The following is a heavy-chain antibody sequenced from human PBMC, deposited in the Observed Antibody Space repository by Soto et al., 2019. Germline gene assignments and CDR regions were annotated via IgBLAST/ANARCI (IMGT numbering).Heavy chain of an antibody. D-gene: IGHD3-10*01. V-gene: IGHV1-69*01. Sequence: QEQLVQAGAEMKKPGSSVRISCRASGCTFSNDAVSWVRQAPGQGLQWMGGIIPILGTTHYAQKFQGRVTITADESTATAYMELRSVTSEVTAVYYCATGLRTGNYGMDVWGQGTAVTVSS. CDR3: ATGLRTGNYGMDV. CDR1: GCTFSNDA. J-gene: IGHJ6*02. CDR2: IIPILGTT.